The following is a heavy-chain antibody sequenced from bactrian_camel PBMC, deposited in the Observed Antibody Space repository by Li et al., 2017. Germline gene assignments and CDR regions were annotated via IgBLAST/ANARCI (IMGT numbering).Heavy chain of an antibody. CDR1: GFTFDEPH. CDR3: AAQGGIWYSCLMAAYSY. CDR2: IMDSIGSE. D-gene: IGHD2*01. V-gene: IGHV3S63*01. Sequence: HVQLVESGGGSVQAGGSLRLSCTASGFTFDEPHMGWFRQAPGKEREGIAIMDSIGSETYADTAKGRFIISQDNAKNTLYLQMNSLKPEDTAMYYCAAQGGIWYSCLMAAYSYWGQGTQVTVS. J-gene: IGHJ4*01.